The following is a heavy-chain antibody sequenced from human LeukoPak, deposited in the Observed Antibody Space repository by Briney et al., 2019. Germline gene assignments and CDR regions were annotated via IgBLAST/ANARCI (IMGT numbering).Heavy chain of an antibody. CDR3: ARGGYDAPSFDY. CDR1: GFTFDDYG. V-gene: IGHV3-20*04. Sequence: GGSLRLSCAASGFTFDDYGMSWVRQAPGKRLEWVSGINWNGGSTGYADSVKGRFSISRDNAKNSLYLQMNSLRAEDTALYYCARGGYDAPSFDYWGQGTLVTVSS. D-gene: IGHD5-12*01. CDR2: INWNGGST. J-gene: IGHJ4*02.